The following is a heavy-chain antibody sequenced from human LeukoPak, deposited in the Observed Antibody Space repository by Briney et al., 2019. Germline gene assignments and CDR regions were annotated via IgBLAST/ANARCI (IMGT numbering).Heavy chain of an antibody. V-gene: IGHV3-33*06. J-gene: IGHJ5*02. Sequence: SGGSLRLSCAASGFTFSSYGMHWVRQAPGKGLEWVAVIWYDGSNKYYADSVKGRFTISRDNSKNTLYLQMNSLRAEDTAVYYCAKDLIDNWFDPWGQGTLATVSS. D-gene: IGHD2-15*01. CDR2: IWYDGSNK. CDR1: GFTFSSYG. CDR3: AKDLIDNWFDP.